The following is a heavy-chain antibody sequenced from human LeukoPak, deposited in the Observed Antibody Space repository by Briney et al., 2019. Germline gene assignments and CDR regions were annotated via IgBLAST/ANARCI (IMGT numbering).Heavy chain of an antibody. D-gene: IGHD4-17*01. CDR2: IYYSGST. V-gene: IGHV4-59*01. CDR3: ARDRWATVYAFDI. Sequence: SETLSLTCTVAGGSISSYYWSWIRQPPGKGLEWIGYIYYSGSTNYNPSLKSRVTISVDTSKNQFSLKLSSVTAADTAVYYCARDRWATVYAFDIWGQGTMVNVSS. J-gene: IGHJ3*02. CDR1: GGSISSYY.